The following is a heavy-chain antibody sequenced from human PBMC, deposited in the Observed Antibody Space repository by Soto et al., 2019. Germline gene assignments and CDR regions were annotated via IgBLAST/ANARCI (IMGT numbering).Heavy chain of an antibody. CDR3: ARDVAAADY. Sequence: QVQLVQSGAEEKKPGASVKVSCKASGYTFTSYAMHWVRQAPGLGLEWMGWINAGNGNTKHSQKLQGRVTVTTDTSASTAYMEQSSLRSEDTAVSYSARDVAAADYWGQGTLVTVSS. V-gene: IGHV1-3*05. CDR1: GYTFTSYA. D-gene: IGHD6-13*01. J-gene: IGHJ4*02. CDR2: INAGNGNT.